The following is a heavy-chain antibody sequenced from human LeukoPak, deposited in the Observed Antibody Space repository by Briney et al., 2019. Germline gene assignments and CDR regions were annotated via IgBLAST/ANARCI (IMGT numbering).Heavy chain of an antibody. V-gene: IGHV4-34*01. CDR3: ALTNHYYDSTGKVHDAFDS. CDR2: INHSGST. D-gene: IGHD3-22*01. CDR1: GGSFSGYY. J-gene: IGHJ3*02. Sequence: SETLSLTCAVYGGSFSGYYWSWIRQPPGKGLEWIGEINHSGSTNYNPSLKSRVTISVDTSNSQISLRLTSVTAADTAVYYCALTNHYYDSTGKVHDAFDSWGQGTMVTVSS.